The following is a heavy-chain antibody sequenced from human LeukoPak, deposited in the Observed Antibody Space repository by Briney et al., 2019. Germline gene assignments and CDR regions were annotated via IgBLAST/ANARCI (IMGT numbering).Heavy chain of an antibody. D-gene: IGHD4-23*01. CDR2: INRDGTGT. Sequence: GGSLRLSCAPSGFIFSDYWFHWVRQTPGQGLVWVAAINRDGTGTSHADSVRGRFTVSRDNAKNTLYLQLNSLRADDTAVYYCAAGGNSGYWGQGTLVTVSS. CDR1: GFIFSDYW. J-gene: IGHJ4*02. CDR3: AAGGNSGY. V-gene: IGHV3-74*01.